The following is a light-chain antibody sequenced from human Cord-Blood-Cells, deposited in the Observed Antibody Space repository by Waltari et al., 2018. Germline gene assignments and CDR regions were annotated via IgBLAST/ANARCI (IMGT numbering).Light chain of an antibody. CDR1: QSVSSN. Sequence: EIVMTQSPATLPVSPGERATLSCRASQSVSSNLAWYQQKPGQAPRLLIYGASTRATGIPARFSGSGSGTEFTLTISSLQSEDFAVYYCQQYNNWPPWTFGQGTKGEIK. J-gene: IGKJ1*01. V-gene: IGKV3-15*01. CDR3: QQYNNWPPWT. CDR2: GAS.